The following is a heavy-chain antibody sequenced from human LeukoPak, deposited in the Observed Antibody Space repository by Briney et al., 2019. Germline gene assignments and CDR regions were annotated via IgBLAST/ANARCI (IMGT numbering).Heavy chain of an antibody. Sequence: GGSLRLSCAASGFTFRSYSMNWVRQAPGKGLEWVSSINSDSNYIYYADSVHGRFTISRDNAKNSLYLQMNSLRAEDTAVYYCAAAYYYGSGDAFDIWGQGTKVTVSS. J-gene: IGHJ3*02. D-gene: IGHD3-10*01. CDR2: INSDSNYI. V-gene: IGHV3-21*01. CDR3: AAAYYYGSGDAFDI. CDR1: GFTFRSYS.